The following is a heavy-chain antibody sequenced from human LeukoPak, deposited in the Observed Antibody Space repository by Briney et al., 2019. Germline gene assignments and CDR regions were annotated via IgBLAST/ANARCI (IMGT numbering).Heavy chain of an antibody. J-gene: IGHJ6*02. CDR2: ISGSGGST. V-gene: IGHV3-23*01. Sequence: GGSLRLSCAASGFTFSSDAMSWVRQAPGKGLEWVSAISGSGGSTYYADSVKGRFTISRDNSKNTLYLQMNSLRAEDTAVYYCAKDQNQWLSPMAYGMDVWGQGTTVTVSS. CDR3: AKDQNQWLSPMAYGMDV. CDR1: GFTFSSDA. D-gene: IGHD6-19*01.